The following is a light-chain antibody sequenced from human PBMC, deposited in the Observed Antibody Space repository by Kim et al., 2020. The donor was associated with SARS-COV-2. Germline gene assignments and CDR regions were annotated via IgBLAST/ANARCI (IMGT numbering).Light chain of an antibody. Sequence: GQSITISCTGTSSDVGAYNYVSWYQQHPGKAPELMIYDVSDRPSGVSNRFSGSKSGNAASLTISGLQAEDEAYYYCSSYTTSSTLLFGGGTKLTVL. CDR2: DVS. V-gene: IGLV2-14*03. CDR1: SSDVGAYNY. CDR3: SSYTTSSTLL. J-gene: IGLJ2*01.